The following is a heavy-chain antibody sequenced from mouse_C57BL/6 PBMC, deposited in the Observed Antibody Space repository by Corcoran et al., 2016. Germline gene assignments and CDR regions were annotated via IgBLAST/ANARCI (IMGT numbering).Heavy chain of an antibody. CDR3: ARASAGGSYFDY. CDR1: GYSITSGYS. J-gene: IGHJ2*01. CDR2: ISYDGSN. Sequence: DVQLQESGPGLVKPSQSLSLTCSVTGYSITSGYSWNWIRQFPGNKLEWMGYISYDGSNNYNPSLKNRISITRDTSQNQFFLKLTSVTTEDTATYYCARASAGGSYFDYWGQGTTPTVSS. V-gene: IGHV3-6*01.